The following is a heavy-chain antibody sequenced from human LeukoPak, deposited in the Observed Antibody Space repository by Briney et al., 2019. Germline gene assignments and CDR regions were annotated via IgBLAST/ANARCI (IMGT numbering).Heavy chain of an antibody. D-gene: IGHD5-12*01. J-gene: IGHJ5*02. CDR1: GGSFSGYY. CDR3: VRGPFYPDTSGYA. CDR2: IYRGGRT. Sequence: PSETLSLTCSVYGGSFSGYYWSWIRQPPGKGLEWIGEIYRGGRTEYGPSLKSRVTISVDTSKTEFSLNLSSVTAADTAVYYCVRGPFYPDTSGYAWGQGSLVTVSS. V-gene: IGHV4-34*01.